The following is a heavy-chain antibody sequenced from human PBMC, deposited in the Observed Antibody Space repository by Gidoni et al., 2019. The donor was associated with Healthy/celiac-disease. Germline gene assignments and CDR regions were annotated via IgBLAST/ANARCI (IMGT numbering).Heavy chain of an antibody. CDR1: GFTLDDYA. D-gene: IGHD4-17*01. J-gene: IGHJ4*02. CDR2: ISWNSGSI. Sequence: EVQLVESGGGLVQPGRSVRHSCAASGFTLDDYAMPWVRQAPGKGLEWVSGISWNSGSIGYADSVKGRFTISRDNAKNSLYLQMNSLRAEDTALYYCAKDLPRHRLRWAPQFDYWGQGTLVTVSS. CDR3: AKDLPRHRLRWAPQFDY. V-gene: IGHV3-9*01.